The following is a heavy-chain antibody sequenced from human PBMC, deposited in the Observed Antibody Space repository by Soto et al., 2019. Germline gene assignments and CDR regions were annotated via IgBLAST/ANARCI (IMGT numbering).Heavy chain of an antibody. CDR2: IWYDGSNK. D-gene: IGHD3-22*01. CDR1: GFTFSSYG. CDR3: AGEASSGYSAADY. Sequence: GGSLRLSCAASGFTFSSYGMHWVRQAPGKGLEWVAVIWYDGSNKYYAVSVKGRFTISRDNSKNTLTLQMNSLRAEDTVVYYCAGEASSGYSAADYWGQGTLVTVSS. J-gene: IGHJ4*02. V-gene: IGHV3-33*01.